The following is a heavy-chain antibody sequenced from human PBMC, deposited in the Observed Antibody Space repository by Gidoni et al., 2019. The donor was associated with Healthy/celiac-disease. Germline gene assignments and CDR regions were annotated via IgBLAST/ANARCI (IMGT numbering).Heavy chain of an antibody. CDR1: GGTFSSYA. CDR2: IIPILGTA. CDR3: ARSEDSEIYYYYYYMDV. J-gene: IGHJ6*03. D-gene: IGHD1-26*01. Sequence: QVQLVQSGAEVKKPGSSVKVSCKASGGTFSSYAISWVRQAPGQGLEWMGGIIPILGTANYAQKFQGRVTITADESTSTAYMELSSLRSEDTAVYYCARSEDSEIYYYYYYMDVWGKGTTVTVSS. V-gene: IGHV1-69*01.